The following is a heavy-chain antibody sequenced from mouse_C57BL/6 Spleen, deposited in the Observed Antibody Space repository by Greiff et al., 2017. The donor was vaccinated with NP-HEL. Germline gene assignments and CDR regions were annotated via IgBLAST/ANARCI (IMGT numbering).Heavy chain of an antibody. D-gene: IGHD1-1*01. CDR1: GYTFTDYN. J-gene: IGHJ3*01. CDR3: AGGYYGREEFAY. Sequence: EVQLQQSGPELVKPGASVKMSCKASGYTFTDYNMHWVKQSHGKSLEWIGYINPNNGGTSYNQKFKGKATLTVNKSSSTAYMELRSLTSEDSAVYYCAGGYYGREEFAYWGQGTLVTVSA. V-gene: IGHV1-22*01. CDR2: INPNNGGT.